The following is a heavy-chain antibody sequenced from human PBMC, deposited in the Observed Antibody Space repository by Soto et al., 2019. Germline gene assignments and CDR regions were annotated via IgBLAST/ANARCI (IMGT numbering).Heavy chain of an antibody. CDR1: GFTFSSYG. Sequence: GGSLRLSCAASGFTFSSYGMHWVRQAPGKGLEWVAVISYDGSNKYYADSVKGRFTISRDNSKNTLYLQMNSLRAEDTAVYYCAKDLMATITFYYYYYGMDVWGQGTTVTVSS. V-gene: IGHV3-30*18. CDR2: ISYDGSNK. J-gene: IGHJ6*02. D-gene: IGHD5-12*01. CDR3: AKDLMATITFYYYYYGMDV.